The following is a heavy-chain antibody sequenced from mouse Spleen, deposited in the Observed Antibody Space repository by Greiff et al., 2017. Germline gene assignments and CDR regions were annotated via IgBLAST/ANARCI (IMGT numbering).Heavy chain of an antibody. V-gene: IGHV1-4*01. D-gene: IGHD4-1*01. CDR1: GYTFTSYT. Sequence: QVQLQQSGAELARPGASVKMSCKASGYTFTSYTMHWVKQRPGQGLEWIGYINPSSGYTKYNQKFKDKATLTADKSSSTAYMQLSSLTSEDSAVYYCATTGTGGFDYWGQGTTLTVSS. CDR2: INPSSGYT. J-gene: IGHJ2*01. CDR3: ATTGTGGFDY.